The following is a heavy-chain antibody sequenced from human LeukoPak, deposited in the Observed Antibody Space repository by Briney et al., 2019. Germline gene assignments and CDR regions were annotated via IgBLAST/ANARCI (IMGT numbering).Heavy chain of an antibody. D-gene: IGHD3-22*01. CDR2: IYNSGST. Sequence: SETLSLTCTVSGGSISSGGYYWSWIRQHPGKGLEWIGYIYNSGSTYYNPSLKSRVTISVDTSKNQFSLKLSSVTAADTAVYYCARGLYYYDSSGRYYYYYYGMDVWGQGTTVTVSS. CDR3: ARGLYYYDSSGRYYYYYYGMDV. CDR1: GGSISSGGYY. V-gene: IGHV4-31*03. J-gene: IGHJ6*02.